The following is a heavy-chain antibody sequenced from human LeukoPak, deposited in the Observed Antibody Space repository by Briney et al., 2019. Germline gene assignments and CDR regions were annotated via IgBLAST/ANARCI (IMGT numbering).Heavy chain of an antibody. Sequence: ASVKVSYKASGYTFTGYYMHWVRQAPGPGLEGMGWINPNSGDTNYAQKLQGRVTMNRDTSISTAYTELSRLRSDDAAVYYCARGNSGYDYDYWGQGTLVTVSS. D-gene: IGHD5-12*01. CDR1: GYTFTGYY. V-gene: IGHV1-2*02. CDR2: INPNSGDT. CDR3: ARGNSGYDYDY. J-gene: IGHJ4*02.